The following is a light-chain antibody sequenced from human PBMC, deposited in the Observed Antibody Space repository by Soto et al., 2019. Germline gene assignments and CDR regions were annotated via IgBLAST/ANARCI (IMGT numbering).Light chain of an antibody. CDR2: GNS. CDR1: SSNIGAGYD. J-gene: IGLJ1*01. V-gene: IGLV1-40*01. Sequence: QSVLTQPPSVSGAPGQRVTISCTGSSSNIGAGYDVHWYQQLPGTAPKLLIYGNSNRPSGVPDRFSGSKSGTSASLAITGLQVDDEADYYCQSYDSSLSVYVFGTGTKVTVL. CDR3: QSYDSSLSVYV.